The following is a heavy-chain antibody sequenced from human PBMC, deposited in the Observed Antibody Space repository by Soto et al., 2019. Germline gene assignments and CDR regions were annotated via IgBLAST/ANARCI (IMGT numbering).Heavy chain of an antibody. CDR3: ARVRANYDILTGSDYYYYYGMDV. V-gene: IGHV4-34*01. J-gene: IGHJ6*02. D-gene: IGHD3-9*01. CDR2: INHSGST. Sequence: SETLSLTCAVYGGSFGGYYWSWIRQPPGKGLEWIGEINHSGSTNYNPSLKSRVTISVDTSKNQFSLKLSSVTAADTAVYYCARVRANYDILTGSDYYYYYGMDVWGQGTTVTVSS. CDR1: GGSFGGYY.